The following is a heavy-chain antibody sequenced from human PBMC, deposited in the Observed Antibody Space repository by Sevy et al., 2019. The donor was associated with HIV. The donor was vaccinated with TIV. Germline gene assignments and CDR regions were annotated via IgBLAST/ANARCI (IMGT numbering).Heavy chain of an antibody. CDR1: GFTLSTHV. CDR3: ARDPRLYGDNVEGFDS. Sequence: GGSLRLSCEVSGFTLSTHVMHWVRQAPGKGLDWVAAISYDESTKYYADSVKGRFTISRDNSKNSLFLQMKSLTPEDTAVYYCARDPRLYGDNVEGFDSWGQGTLVNVSS. D-gene: IGHD4-17*01. CDR2: ISYDESTK. J-gene: IGHJ4*02. V-gene: IGHV3-30*03.